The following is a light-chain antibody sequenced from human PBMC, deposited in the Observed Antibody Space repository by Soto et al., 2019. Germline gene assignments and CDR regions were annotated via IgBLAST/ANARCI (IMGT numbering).Light chain of an antibody. CDR3: QQYGTSPQT. J-gene: IGKJ2*01. CDR1: QSVSNNY. Sequence: EIVLTQSPGTLSLSPGERATLSCRASQSVSNNYLAWYQQKPGQAPRLLIYGASNRATGIPDRFSGGGSGTDFTLTISRLEPEDFALYYCQQYGTSPQTFGQGTKVDIK. CDR2: GAS. V-gene: IGKV3-20*01.